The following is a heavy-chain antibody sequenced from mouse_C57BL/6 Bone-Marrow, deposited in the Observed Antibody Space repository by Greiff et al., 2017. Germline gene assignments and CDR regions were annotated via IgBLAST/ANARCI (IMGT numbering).Heavy chain of an antibody. D-gene: IGHD2-10*01. CDR3: ARHPYRGYFDY. V-gene: IGHV5-6*01. J-gene: IGHJ2*01. CDR1: GFTFSSYG. Sequence: EVQGVESGGDLVKPGGSLKLSCAASGFTFSSYGMSWVRQTPDKRLEWVATISRGGSYTYYPASVKGRFTISRDNANNTLYLQLSSLKSEDTAMYYCARHPYRGYFDYWGQGTTLTVSS. CDR2: ISRGGSYT.